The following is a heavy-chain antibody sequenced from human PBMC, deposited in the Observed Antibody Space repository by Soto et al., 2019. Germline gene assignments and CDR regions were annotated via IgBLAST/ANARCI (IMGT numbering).Heavy chain of an antibody. D-gene: IGHD3-3*01. CDR3: ARFGLVTFDS. J-gene: IGHJ4*02. V-gene: IGHV3-21*01. Sequence: GGSLRLSCAASGFIFNTYSMDWVRQAPGKGLEWVASISPSGSYMYYGDSLKGRFTVSRDNAKNSLYLQMDSLRADDTAIYYCARFGLVTFDSWGQGTLVTVSS. CDR2: ISPSGSYM. CDR1: GFIFNTYS.